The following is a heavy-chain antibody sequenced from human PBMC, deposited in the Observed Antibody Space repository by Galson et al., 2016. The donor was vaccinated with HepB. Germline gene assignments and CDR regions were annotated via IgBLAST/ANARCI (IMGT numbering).Heavy chain of an antibody. CDR3: ARICSGANCLDAFDL. J-gene: IGHJ3*01. Sequence: SCKASGYTFTGNYMHWVRQAPGQGLEWMGWINPSSGGTNYAQKFQGRVTMTRDRSITTAYMEPSRLRSDDTAVYHCARICSGANCLDAFDLWGQGTRVTVSS. D-gene: IGHD2-15*01. V-gene: IGHV1-2*02. CDR2: INPSSGGT. CDR1: GYTFTGNY.